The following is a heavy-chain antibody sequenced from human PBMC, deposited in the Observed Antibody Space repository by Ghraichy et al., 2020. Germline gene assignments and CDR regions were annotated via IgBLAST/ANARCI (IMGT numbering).Heavy chain of an antibody. D-gene: IGHD4-17*01. J-gene: IGHJ5*02. Sequence: SQTLSLTCTVSGGSISSYYWSWIRQPAGKGLEWIGRIYTSGSTNYNPSLKSRVTMSVDTSKNQFSLKLSSVTAADTAVYYCARGEATVTTYWFDPWGQGTLVTVSS. CDR1: GGSISSYY. CDR3: ARGEATVTTYWFDP. CDR2: IYTSGST. V-gene: IGHV4-4*07.